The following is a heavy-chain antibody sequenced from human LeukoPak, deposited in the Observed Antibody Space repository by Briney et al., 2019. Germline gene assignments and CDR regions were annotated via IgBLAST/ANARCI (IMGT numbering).Heavy chain of an antibody. V-gene: IGHV3-33*01. D-gene: IGHD3-10*01. CDR2: IWYDGSNK. CDR1: GFTYSSYG. Sequence: PGRSMRLSCAASGFTYSSYGMHWVRQGPGKGLEWAAVIWYDGSNKYYADSVKGRFTISRDNSKNTLYLQMNSLRAEDTAVYYCARGGANYYGSGSYPYYFGYWGQGTLVTVSS. J-gene: IGHJ4*02. CDR3: ARGGANYYGSGSYPYYFGY.